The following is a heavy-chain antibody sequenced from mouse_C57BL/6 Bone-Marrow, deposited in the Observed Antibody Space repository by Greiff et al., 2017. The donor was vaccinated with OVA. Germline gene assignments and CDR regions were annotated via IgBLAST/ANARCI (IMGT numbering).Heavy chain of an antibody. V-gene: IGHV1-19*01. J-gene: IGHJ3*01. CDR3: ALYYGSSPFAY. Sequence: VQLQPSGPVLVTPGASVKMSCKASGYPFPDYYMNWVKPSHGKSLEWIGVINPYNGGTSYNQKFKGKATLTVDKSSSTAYMELNSLTSEDSAVYYCALYYGSSPFAYWGQGTLVTVSA. D-gene: IGHD1-1*01. CDR1: GYPFPDYY. CDR2: INPYNGGT.